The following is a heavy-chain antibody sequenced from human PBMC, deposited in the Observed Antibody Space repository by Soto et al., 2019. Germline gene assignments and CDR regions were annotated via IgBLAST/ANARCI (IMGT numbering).Heavy chain of an antibody. Sequence: SVKVSCKASGDTFSGYPINWVRQAPGEGLEWMGRIIPVFGTTDDAQRFEGRVTFTADESTNTAYMELRGLLSEDTAVYFCARDGGFGELKYWGPGTLVTVSS. D-gene: IGHD3-10*01. CDR3: ARDGGFGELKY. CDR2: IIPVFGTT. J-gene: IGHJ4*02. V-gene: IGHV1-69*13. CDR1: GDTFSGYP.